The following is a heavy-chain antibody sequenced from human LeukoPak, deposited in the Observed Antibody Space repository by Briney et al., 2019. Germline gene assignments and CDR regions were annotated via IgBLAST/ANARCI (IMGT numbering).Heavy chain of an antibody. V-gene: IGHV4-39*01. CDR2: IYYSGST. CDR3: ASPKRDGYDY. CDR1: GGSISSSSYY. Sequence: SETLSLTCTVSGGSISSSSYYWGWIRQPPGKGLAWIGSIYYSGSTYYNPSLKSRVTISVDTSKNQFSLKLSSVTAADTAVYYCASPKRDGYDYWGQGTLVTVSS. J-gene: IGHJ4*02. D-gene: IGHD5-18*01.